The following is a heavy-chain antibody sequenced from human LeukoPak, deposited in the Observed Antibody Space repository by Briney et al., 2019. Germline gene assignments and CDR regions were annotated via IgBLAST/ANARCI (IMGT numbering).Heavy chain of an antibody. D-gene: IGHD5-18*01. J-gene: IGHJ4*02. CDR2: ISGSGGST. CDR1: GFTFSSYA. CDR3: AKDRMVQLWFGYFDY. V-gene: IGHV3-23*01. Sequence: AGGSLRLSCAASGFTFSSYAMSWVRQAPGKGLEWVSAISGSGGSTYYADSVKGRFTISRDNSKNTLYLQMNSLRAEDTAVYYCAKDRMVQLWFGYFDYWGQGTLVTVSS.